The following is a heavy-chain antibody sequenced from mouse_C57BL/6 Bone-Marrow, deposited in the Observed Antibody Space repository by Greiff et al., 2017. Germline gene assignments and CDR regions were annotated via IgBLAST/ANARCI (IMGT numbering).Heavy chain of an antibody. Sequence: VQLVESGAELVRPGSSVKLSCKASGYTFTSYWMHWVKQRPIQGLEWIGNIDPSDSETHYNQKFKDKATLTVDKSSSTAYMQLSSLTSEDSAVYYCARRGYWYFDVWGTGTTVTVSS. J-gene: IGHJ1*03. CDR3: ARRGYWYFDV. CDR2: IDPSDSET. CDR1: GYTFTSYW. V-gene: IGHV1-52*01.